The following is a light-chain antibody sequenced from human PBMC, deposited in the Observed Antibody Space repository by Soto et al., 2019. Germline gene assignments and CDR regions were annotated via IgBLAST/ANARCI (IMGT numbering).Light chain of an antibody. J-gene: IGLJ2*01. CDR1: SSNIGNNY. Sequence: QSVLTQPPSASGTPGQRVTISCSGSSSNIGNNYVYWYQHLPGTAPNLLIYSNNQRPSGVPDRFSASKSGSSASLAISGLRSEDEADYYCAAWDDSLNMVFGGGTKLTVL. CDR3: AAWDDSLNMV. V-gene: IGLV1-47*02. CDR2: SNN.